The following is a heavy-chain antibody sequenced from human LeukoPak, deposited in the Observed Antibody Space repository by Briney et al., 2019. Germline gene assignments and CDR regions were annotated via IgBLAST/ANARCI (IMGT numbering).Heavy chain of an antibody. Sequence: ASVKVSCKASGYTFTGYYMHWVRQAPGQGLEWMRWINPNSGGTNYAQKFQGRVTMTRDTSISTAYMELSRLRSDDTAVYYCARDLGSSYFGRPDGSFDSWGQGTLVTVSS. D-gene: IGHD3-10*02. CDR1: GYTFTGYY. CDR2: INPNSGGT. CDR3: ARDLGSSYFGRPDGSFDS. V-gene: IGHV1-2*02. J-gene: IGHJ4*02.